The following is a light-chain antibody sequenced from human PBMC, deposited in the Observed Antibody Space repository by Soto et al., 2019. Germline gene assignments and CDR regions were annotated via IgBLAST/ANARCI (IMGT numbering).Light chain of an antibody. Sequence: IVLTQSPLFQSVTPGEPASISCKSSQSLLHSSGSNSLDWYLQKPGQSPQRLIYLGSSRASGVPYRFSGSGSGTDFTLKISRVEAEDVGVYYCMQALQTLWTFGQGTKVEIK. CDR1: QSLLHSSGSNS. CDR2: LGS. CDR3: MQALQTLWT. V-gene: IGKV2-28*01. J-gene: IGKJ1*01.